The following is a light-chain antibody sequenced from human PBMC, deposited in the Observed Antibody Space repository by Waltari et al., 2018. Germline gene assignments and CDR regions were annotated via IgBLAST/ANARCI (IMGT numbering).Light chain of an antibody. V-gene: IGLV3-19*01. J-gene: IGLJ1*01. CDR1: ILSRYF. Sequence: SSELSQDPTVSVALGQAVNITCQGAILSRYFLNWYQQKPGQAPVLVSYGQNKRPSGIPDRFSGSRSGNTASLTIAGAEAADEADYYCYSRNSDDFTYVFGTGTKLTVL. CDR2: GQN. CDR3: YSRNSDDFTYV.